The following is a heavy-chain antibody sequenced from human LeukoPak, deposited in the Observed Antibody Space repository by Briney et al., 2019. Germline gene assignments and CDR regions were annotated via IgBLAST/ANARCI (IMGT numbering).Heavy chain of an antibody. V-gene: IGHV1-46*01. J-gene: IGHJ4*02. D-gene: IGHD2-21*02. CDR2: INPSGYST. Sequence: SVKVSCKASGYTFTSYDMHWVRQAPGQGLEWMGIINPSGYSTSYAQKFQGRVTMTRDTSTSTVYMELSSLRSEDTAVYYCASVLYCGADCYSGRYFFDYWGQGTLVTVSS. CDR1: GYTFTSYD. CDR3: ASVLYCGADCYSGRYFFDY.